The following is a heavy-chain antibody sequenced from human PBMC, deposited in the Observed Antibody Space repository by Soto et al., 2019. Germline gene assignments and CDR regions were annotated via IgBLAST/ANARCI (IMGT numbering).Heavy chain of an antibody. V-gene: IGHV1-8*01. CDR3: ARERAHYGMDV. J-gene: IGHJ6*02. Sequence: QVQLVQSGAEVKKPGASVKVSCKASGYTFTSYDISWVRQATGQGLEWMGWMNPNSGNTGFAQKFQGRVTMTRNTSRSTAYMELSSLRSDDTAVYYCARERAHYGMDVWGQGTTVTVSS. CDR2: MNPNSGNT. D-gene: IGHD6-25*01. CDR1: GYTFTSYD.